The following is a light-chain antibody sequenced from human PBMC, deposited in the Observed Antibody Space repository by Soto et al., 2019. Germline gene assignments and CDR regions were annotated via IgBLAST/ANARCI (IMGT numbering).Light chain of an antibody. CDR3: QQYGTSPRT. Sequence: EIVLTQSAGTLSWPAGERATLSCRASQSVSSSYLAWYQQKPGQAPRLLIYGASSRATGIPDRFSGSGYGTDFNLTISRLETEDFAVYYCQQYGTSPRTFGQGTKVDIK. J-gene: IGKJ1*01. V-gene: IGKV3-20*01. CDR1: QSVSSSY. CDR2: GAS.